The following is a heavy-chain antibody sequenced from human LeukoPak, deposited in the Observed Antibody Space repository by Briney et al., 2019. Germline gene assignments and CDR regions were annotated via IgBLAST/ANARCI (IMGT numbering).Heavy chain of an antibody. V-gene: IGHV3-23*01. Sequence: GGSLRLSCAASGFTFSSYAMSWVRQAPGKGLEWVSAISGSGGSTYYADSVKGRFTISRDNSKNMLYLQMNSLRAEDTAVYYCAKDIDKPLGADLFDYWGQGTLVTVSS. CDR3: AKDIDKPLGADLFDY. CDR2: ISGSGGST. J-gene: IGHJ4*02. CDR1: GFTFSSYA. D-gene: IGHD3-16*01.